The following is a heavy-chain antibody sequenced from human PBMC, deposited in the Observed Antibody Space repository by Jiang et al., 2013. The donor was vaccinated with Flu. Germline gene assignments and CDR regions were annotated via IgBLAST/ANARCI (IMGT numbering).Heavy chain of an antibody. CDR1: GFTFRTYG. CDR2: IYYDGSNK. J-gene: IGHJ6*02. D-gene: IGHD3-3*01. CDR3: ARGGYNFWSGYYSRRAGGGMDV. Sequence: VQLVESGGGVVQPGRSLRLSCAASGFTFRTYGMHWVRQVPGKGLEWVAVIYYDGSNKYFADSVKGRFTISRDNSKNTLFLQMNSLRTEDTAVYYCARGGYNFWSGYYSRRAGGGMDVWGQGTTVTVSS. V-gene: IGHV3-33*08.